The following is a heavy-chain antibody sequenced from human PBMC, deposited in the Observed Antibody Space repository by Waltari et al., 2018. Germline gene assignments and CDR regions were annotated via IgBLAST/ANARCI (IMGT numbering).Heavy chain of an antibody. V-gene: IGHV4-38-2*01. CDR2: IYHSGST. J-gene: IGHJ4*02. CDR1: GYSISSGYY. Sequence: QVQLQESGPGLVKPSETLSLTCAVSGYSISSGYYWGWIRQPPGKGLEWIGSIYHSGSTYYNPSLKSRVTISVDTSKNQFSLKLSSVTAADTAVYYCARQWLRLGVSFDYWGQGTLVTVSS. D-gene: IGHD5-12*01. CDR3: ARQWLRLGVSFDY.